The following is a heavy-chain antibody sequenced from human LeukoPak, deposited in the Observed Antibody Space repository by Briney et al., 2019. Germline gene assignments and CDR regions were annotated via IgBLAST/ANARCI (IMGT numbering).Heavy chain of an antibody. V-gene: IGHV1-69*05. CDR2: IIPIFGTA. CDR3: ARTYYSNYVYYYYYYMDV. CDR1: GGTFSSYA. Sequence: ASVKVSCKASGGTFSSYAISWVRQAPGQGLEWMGGIIPIFGTANYAQKFQGRVTITTDESTSTAYMELSSLRSEDTAVYYCARTYYSNYVYYYYYYMDVWGKGTTVTVSS. J-gene: IGHJ6*03. D-gene: IGHD4-11*01.